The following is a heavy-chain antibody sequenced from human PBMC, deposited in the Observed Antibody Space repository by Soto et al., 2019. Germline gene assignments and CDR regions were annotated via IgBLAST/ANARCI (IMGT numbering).Heavy chain of an antibody. J-gene: IGHJ6*02. Sequence: GGSLRLSCAASGFTFSSYAMHWVRQAPGKGLEWVAVISYDGSNKYYADSVKGRFTISRDNSKNTLYLQMNSLRAKDTAVYYRARDLVRCSSTSCYFGLSFSWGMDVWGQGTTVTVSS. CDR2: ISYDGSNK. CDR1: GFTFSSYA. CDR3: ARDLVRCSSTSCYFGLSFSWGMDV. D-gene: IGHD2-2*01. V-gene: IGHV3-30-3*01.